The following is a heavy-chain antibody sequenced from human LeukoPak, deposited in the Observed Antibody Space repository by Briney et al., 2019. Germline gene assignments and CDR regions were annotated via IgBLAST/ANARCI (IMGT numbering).Heavy chain of an antibody. D-gene: IGHD7-27*01. Sequence: PSETLSLTCAVYGGSFSGYYWCWIRPPPGKGLEWIGEINHSGSTNYNPSRKSRVTISVDTSKNQFSLKLSSVTAADTAVYYCASRKLGNDYWGQGTLVTVSS. CDR2: INHSGST. CDR1: GGSFSGYY. CDR3: ASRKLGNDY. V-gene: IGHV4-34*01. J-gene: IGHJ4*02.